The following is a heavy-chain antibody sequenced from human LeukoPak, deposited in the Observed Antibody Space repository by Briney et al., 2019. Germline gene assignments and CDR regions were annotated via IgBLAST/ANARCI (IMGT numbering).Heavy chain of an antibody. V-gene: IGHV4-59*01. Sequence: SETLSLTCTVSGGSISSYYWSWIRQPPGKGLEWIGYIYYSGSTNYNPSLRSRVTISVDTSKNQFSLKLSSVTAADTAVYYCARERYYYGSGFDYWGQGTLVTVSS. CDR3: ARERYYYGSGFDY. D-gene: IGHD3-10*01. CDR2: IYYSGST. CDR1: GGSISSYY. J-gene: IGHJ4*02.